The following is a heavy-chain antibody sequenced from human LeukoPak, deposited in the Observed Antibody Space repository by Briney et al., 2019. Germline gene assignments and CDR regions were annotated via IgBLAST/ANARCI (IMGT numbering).Heavy chain of an antibody. Sequence: GGSLRLSCAASGFTFSSYSMNWVRKAPGKGLEWVSSISSSSSYIYYADSVKGRFTISRDNAKNSLYLQMNSLRAEDTAVYYCAQSHDFWSGYRYWYFDYWGQGTLVTVSS. CDR2: ISSSSSYI. J-gene: IGHJ4*02. CDR3: AQSHDFWSGYRYWYFDY. D-gene: IGHD3-3*01. CDR1: GFTFSSYS. V-gene: IGHV3-21*01.